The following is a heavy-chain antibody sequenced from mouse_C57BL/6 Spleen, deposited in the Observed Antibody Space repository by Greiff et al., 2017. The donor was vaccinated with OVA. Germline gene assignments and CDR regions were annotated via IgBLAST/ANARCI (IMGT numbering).Heavy chain of an antibody. Sequence: QVQLKQPGAELVKPGASVKLSCKASGYTFTSYWMQWVKQRPGQGLEWIGEIDPSDSYTNYNQKFKGKATLTVDTSSSTAYMQLSSLTSEDSAVYYCARKEIYYYGSSYPFAYWGQGTLVTVSA. CDR2: IDPSDSYT. V-gene: IGHV1-50*01. CDR3: ARKEIYYYGSSYPFAY. J-gene: IGHJ3*01. D-gene: IGHD1-1*01. CDR1: GYTFTSYW.